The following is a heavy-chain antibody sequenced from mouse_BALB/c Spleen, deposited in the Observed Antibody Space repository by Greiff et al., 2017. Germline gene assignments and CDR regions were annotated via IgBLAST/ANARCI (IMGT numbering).Heavy chain of an antibody. CDR3: TRGTTATHYYAMDY. J-gene: IGHJ4*01. CDR1: GYTFTSYW. Sequence: EVKLVESGTVLARPGASVKMSCKASGYTFTSYWMHWVKQRPGQGLEWIGAIYPGNSDTSYNQKFKGKAKLTAVTSTSTAYMELSSLTNEDSAVYYCTRGTTATHYYAMDYWGQGTSVTVSS. V-gene: IGHV1-5*01. D-gene: IGHD1-2*01. CDR2: IYPGNSDT.